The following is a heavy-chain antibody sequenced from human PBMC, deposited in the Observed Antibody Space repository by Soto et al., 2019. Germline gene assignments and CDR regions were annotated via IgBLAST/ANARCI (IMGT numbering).Heavy chain of an antibody. CDR3: ARRSDSGSYRYYFNY. V-gene: IGHV1-69*13. J-gene: IGHJ4*02. CDR1: GGTFSSYA. D-gene: IGHD1-26*01. CDR2: IIPIFGTA. Sequence: SVKVSCKASGGTFSSYAISWVRQAPGQGLEWMGGIIPIFGTANYAQKFQGRVTITADESTSTAYMELSSLRSEDTAVYYCARRSDSGSYRYYFNYWGQGTLVT.